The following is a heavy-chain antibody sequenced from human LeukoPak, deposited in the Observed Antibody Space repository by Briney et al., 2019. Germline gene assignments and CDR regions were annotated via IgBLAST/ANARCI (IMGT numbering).Heavy chain of an antibody. CDR3: ARRYYDILTGYSAIDY. Sequence: SETLSLTCDVSGGSISNTNWWSWVRQPPGQGLEWIGEVSLAGQTNYNPSLNGRVTMSLDESSNQLSLKLTSVTAADTAVYYCARRYYDILTGYSAIDYWGQGTLVTVSS. V-gene: IGHV4-4*02. D-gene: IGHD3-9*01. CDR2: VSLAGQT. J-gene: IGHJ4*02. CDR1: GGSISNTNW.